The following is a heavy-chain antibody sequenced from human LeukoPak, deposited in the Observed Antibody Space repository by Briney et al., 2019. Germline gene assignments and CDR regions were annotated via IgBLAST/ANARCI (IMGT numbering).Heavy chain of an antibody. D-gene: IGHD1-26*01. CDR1: GGSISSYY. CDR2: IYTSGST. J-gene: IGHJ4*02. Sequence: SETLSLTCTVSGGSISSYYWSWIRQPPGKGLEWIGYIYTSGSTNYNPSLKSRVTISVDTSKNQFSLKLSSVTAADTAVYYCARAQWELLDNWGQGTLVTVSS. V-gene: IGHV4-4*09. CDR3: ARAQWELLDN.